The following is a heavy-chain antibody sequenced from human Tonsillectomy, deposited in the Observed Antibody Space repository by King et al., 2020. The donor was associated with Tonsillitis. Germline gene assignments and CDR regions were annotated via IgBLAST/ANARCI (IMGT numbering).Heavy chain of an antibody. CDR1: GFTLSNYA. CDR2: ISYDGNIQ. D-gene: IGHD6-19*01. J-gene: IGHJ4*02. V-gene: IGHV3-30*04. CDR3: VRDRGGAGSGWGYFDF. Sequence: VQLVESGGGVVQPGRSLRLSCAASGFTLSNYAMHWVRQAPGKGLEWVAVISYDGNIQYYADSVKGRFTISRDNSKNTLYLQMNSLRAEDTAVNYCVRDRGGAGSGWGYFDFWGQGTLVTVSS.